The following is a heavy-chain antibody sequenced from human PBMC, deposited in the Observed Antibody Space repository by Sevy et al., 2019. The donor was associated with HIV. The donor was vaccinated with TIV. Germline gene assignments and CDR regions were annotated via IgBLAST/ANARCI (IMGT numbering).Heavy chain of an antibody. J-gene: IGHJ4*02. CDR2: INHSGST. Sequence: SETLSLTCAVYGGSFSGYYWSWIRQPPGKGLEWIGEINHSGSTNYNPSLKSRVTISVDTSKNQFSLKLSSVTAADTAVYYCARGLPEGTYDYVWGSYRHSPRLGFDYWGQGTLVTVSS. CDR3: ARGLPEGTYDYVWGSYRHSPRLGFDY. V-gene: IGHV4-34*01. D-gene: IGHD3-16*02. CDR1: GGSFSGYY.